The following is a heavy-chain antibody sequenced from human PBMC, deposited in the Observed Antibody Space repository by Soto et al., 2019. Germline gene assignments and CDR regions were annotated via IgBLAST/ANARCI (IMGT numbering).Heavy chain of an antibody. Sequence: QVQLVQSGAEVKKPGPPLKVPGRPSGATFSSYTISWVRQAPGQGLEGWGGFIPILGIANYAQKFQGRVTITADKSTSTAYMELSSLRSEDTAVYYCARERHYYGSGSYEHYYGMDVWGQGTTVTVSS. CDR1: GATFSSYT. J-gene: IGHJ6*02. V-gene: IGHV1-69*08. CDR3: ARERHYYGSGSYEHYYGMDV. D-gene: IGHD3-10*01. CDR2: FIPILGIA.